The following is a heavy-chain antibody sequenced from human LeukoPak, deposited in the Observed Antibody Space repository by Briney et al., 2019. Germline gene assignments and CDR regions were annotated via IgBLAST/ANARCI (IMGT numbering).Heavy chain of an antibody. CDR2: INHSGNT. CDR1: GGSFSGHY. D-gene: IGHD5-24*01. CDR3: ASRGGYKFKFTDYYYYYMDV. V-gene: IGHV4-34*01. Sequence: SETLSLTCAVYGGSFSGHYWSWIRQPPGKGLEWVGEINHSGNTNYNPSLKSRVTISVDTSKNQFSLKLSSVTAADTAVYYCASRGGYKFKFTDYYYYYMDVWGNGTTVTVSS. J-gene: IGHJ6*03.